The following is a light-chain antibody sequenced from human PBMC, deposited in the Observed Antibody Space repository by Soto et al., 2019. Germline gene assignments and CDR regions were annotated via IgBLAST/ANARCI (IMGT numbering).Light chain of an antibody. CDR3: QQRSNWPPIT. J-gene: IGKJ5*01. V-gene: IGKV1-5*01. CDR1: QSIRYW. Sequence: DIQMTQSPSTLSASVVDRVTITCLASQSIRYWLAWYQQKPGKAPKLLIYDASTLESWVSSSFSGSGSGTDFTLTISSLEPEDFAVYYCQQRSNWPPITFGQGTRLEIK. CDR2: DAS.